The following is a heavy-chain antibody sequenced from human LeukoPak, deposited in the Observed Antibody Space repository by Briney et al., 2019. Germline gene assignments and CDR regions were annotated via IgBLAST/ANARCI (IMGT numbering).Heavy chain of an antibody. CDR2: VSGSGGFT. CDR3: AKAPAFCSSTNCPRLYYFDY. Sequence: GGSLRLSCAASGFSFSNYAMNWVREAPGKGLEWVSTVSGSGGFTYYADSVKGRLTISRDNSKNTLYLQMNSLRAEDTAVYYCAKAPAFCSSTNCPRLYYFDYWGQGTLVTVSP. J-gene: IGHJ4*02. V-gene: IGHV3-23*01. CDR1: GFSFSNYA. D-gene: IGHD2-2*01.